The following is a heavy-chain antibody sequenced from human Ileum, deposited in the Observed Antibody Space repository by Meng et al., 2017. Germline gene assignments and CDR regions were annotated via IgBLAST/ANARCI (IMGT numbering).Heavy chain of an antibody. Sequence: QVQMQVWGPGVVKHSGTLSRTCAVAGGSIIGGTWGSWVRQPPGKGLPWIGQFHPGRGAAYNPSLETRVTISVDTSKNQFSLELTSVTAADTAVYYCAKNGAYCLESWGQGTLVTVSS. CDR1: GGSIIGGTW. V-gene: IGHV4-4*02. CDR2: FHPGRGA. CDR3: AKNGAYCLES. D-gene: IGHD2-21*01. J-gene: IGHJ4*02.